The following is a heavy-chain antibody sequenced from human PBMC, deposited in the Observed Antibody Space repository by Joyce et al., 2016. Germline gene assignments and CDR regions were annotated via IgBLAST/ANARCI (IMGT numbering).Heavy chain of an antibody. D-gene: IGHD6-6*01. Sequence: EVQLLESGGGLVQPAGSLRLSCAASGFTFSSYAMSWVRQAPGKVMVWVSVISGSGGSIYDADSVKGRFTFSRDNSKNTLYLQMDSLRAEDTAVYYCAKVAEGSAVYFYYMDVWGKGTTVTVSS. J-gene: IGHJ6*03. V-gene: IGHV3-23*01. CDR1: GFTFSSYA. CDR3: AKVAEGSAVYFYYMDV. CDR2: ISGSGGSI.